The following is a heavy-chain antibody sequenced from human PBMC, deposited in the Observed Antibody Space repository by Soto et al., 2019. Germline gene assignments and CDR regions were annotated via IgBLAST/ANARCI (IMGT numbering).Heavy chain of an antibody. D-gene: IGHD3-10*01. J-gene: IGHJ4*02. CDR2: IKQDGSEK. Sequence: EVQLVESGGGLVQPGGSLRLSCAASGFTFSSYWMSWVRQAPGKGLEWVANIKQDGSEKYYVDSVKGRFTISRDNAKNSLYLQMNSLRAEDTAVYYCARGITMVRGVMFYWGQGTLVTVSS. CDR3: ARGITMVRGVMFY. CDR1: GFTFSSYW. V-gene: IGHV3-7*05.